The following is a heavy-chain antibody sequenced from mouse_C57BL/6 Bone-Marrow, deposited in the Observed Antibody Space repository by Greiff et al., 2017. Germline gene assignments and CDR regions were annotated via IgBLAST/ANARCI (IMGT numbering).Heavy chain of an antibody. D-gene: IGHD2-13*01. CDR3: AKGGDNYFDY. V-gene: IGHV5-9*01. Sequence: EVNVVESGGGLVKPGGSLKLSCAASGFTFSSYTMSWVRQTPEKRLEWVATISGGGGNTYYPDSVKGRFTISRDNAKNTLYLQMSSLRSEDTALYYCAKGGDNYFDYWGQGTTLTVSS. J-gene: IGHJ2*01. CDR2: ISGGGGNT. CDR1: GFTFSSYT.